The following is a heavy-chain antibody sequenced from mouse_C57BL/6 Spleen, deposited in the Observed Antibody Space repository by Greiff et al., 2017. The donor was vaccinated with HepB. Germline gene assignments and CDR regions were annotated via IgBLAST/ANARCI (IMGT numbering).Heavy chain of an antibody. CDR1: GYTFTSYW. CDR2: IDPSDSYT. V-gene: IGHV1-69*01. J-gene: IGHJ4*01. Sequence: QVQLQQPGAELVMPGASVKLSCKASGYTFTSYWMHWVKQRPGQGLEWIGEIDPSDSYTNYNQKFKGKSTLTVDKSSSTAYMQLSSLTSEYSAVYYCARGGFLYAMDYWGQGTSVTVSS. CDR3: ARGGFLYAMDY.